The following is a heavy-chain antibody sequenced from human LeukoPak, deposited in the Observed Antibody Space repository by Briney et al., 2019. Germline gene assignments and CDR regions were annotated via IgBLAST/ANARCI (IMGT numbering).Heavy chain of an antibody. Sequence: PSETLSLTCTVSGGSISSYYWSWIRQPPGKGLEWIGYIYYSGSTNYNPSLKSRVTISVDTSKNQFSLKLSSVTAADTAVYYCARVYCSSTSCYEHYYYYYMDVWGKGTTVTISS. V-gene: IGHV4-59*01. CDR1: GGSISSYY. D-gene: IGHD2-2*01. CDR2: IYYSGST. CDR3: ARVYCSSTSCYEHYYYYYMDV. J-gene: IGHJ6*03.